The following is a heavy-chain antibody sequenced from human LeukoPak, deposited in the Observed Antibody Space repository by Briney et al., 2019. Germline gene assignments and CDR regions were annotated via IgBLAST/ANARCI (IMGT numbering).Heavy chain of an antibody. J-gene: IGHJ3*02. V-gene: IGHV3-74*01. CDR1: GFTFSNYW. D-gene: IGHD6-19*01. CDR3: ARVTYSSGWMGAIEAFDI. CDR2: MNSDGSST. Sequence: GGFLRLSCAASGFTFSNYWMHWVRQAPGKGLVWVSRMNSDGSSTSYADSVKGRFTISRDNANNTLYLKMNSLRAEDTAVYYCARVTYSSGWMGAIEAFDIWGQGTMVTVSS.